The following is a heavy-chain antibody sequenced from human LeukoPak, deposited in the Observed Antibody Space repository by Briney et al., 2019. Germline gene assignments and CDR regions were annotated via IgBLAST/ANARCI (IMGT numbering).Heavy chain of an antibody. CDR1: GGSISSGGYY. V-gene: IGHV4-31*03. CDR2: IYYSGST. CDR3: ARDRVVVVAATLGSLSANPAYYYYGMDV. Sequence: PSQTLSLTCTVSGGSISSGGYYWSWIRQHPGKGLEWIGYIYYSGSTYYNPSLKSRVTISVDTSKNQFSLKLSSVTAADTAVYYCARDRVVVVAATLGSLSANPAYYYYGMDVWGQGTTVTVSS. J-gene: IGHJ6*02. D-gene: IGHD2-15*01.